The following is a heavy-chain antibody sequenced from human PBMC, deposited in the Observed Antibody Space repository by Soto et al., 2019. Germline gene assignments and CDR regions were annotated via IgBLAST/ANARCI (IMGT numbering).Heavy chain of an antibody. D-gene: IGHD4-17*01. Sequence: QVQLQESGPGLVKPSETLSLTCTVSGGSVSSGNYFWSWIRQPPGKVLEWIGYIHSSGSTNYNPSLKSRVTISVDTSRNQFSLKLTSVTAADTAVYYCAILTKPTAVTTAFRGGYGLDVWGQGTTVTVSS. V-gene: IGHV4-61*01. CDR1: GGSVSSGNYF. CDR2: IHSSGST. J-gene: IGHJ6*02. CDR3: AILTKPTAVTTAFRGGYGLDV.